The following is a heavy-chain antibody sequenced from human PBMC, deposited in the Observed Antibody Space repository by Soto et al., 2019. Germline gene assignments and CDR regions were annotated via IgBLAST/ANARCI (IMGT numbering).Heavy chain of an antibody. CDR3: ARVARGAWGVFDP. CDR1: GFTFSSYW. CDR2: IDYDGGTT. Sequence: EVQLVESGGGLVQPGGSLRLSCAASGFTFSSYWMHWVRQAPGKGLEWVSRIDYDGGTTNYADSVKGRFTISRDNAKNALYLQMSRLTAEDTAVYYCARVARGAWGVFDPWGQATLVTV. J-gene: IGHJ5*02. V-gene: IGHV3-74*01. D-gene: IGHD3-16*01.